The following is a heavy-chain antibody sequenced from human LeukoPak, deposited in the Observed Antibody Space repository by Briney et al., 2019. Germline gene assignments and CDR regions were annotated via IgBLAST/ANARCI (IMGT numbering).Heavy chain of an antibody. Sequence: ASVKVSCKSTVYTSTRYGITWLRQAPGQGLEWMGWISAYNGNTNYAQKVQGRVTMTTDTSTSTAYMELRSLRSDDTAVYYCARSQYDYIWRNYRNPDYWGQGTLVTVSS. J-gene: IGHJ4*02. D-gene: IGHD3-16*02. V-gene: IGHV1-18*01. CDR1: VYTSTRYG. CDR2: ISAYNGNT. CDR3: ARSQYDYIWRNYRNPDY.